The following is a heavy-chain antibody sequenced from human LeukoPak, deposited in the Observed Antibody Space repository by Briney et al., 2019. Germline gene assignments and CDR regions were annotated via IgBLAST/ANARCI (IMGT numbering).Heavy chain of an antibody. D-gene: IGHD4-17*01. CDR2: ISGSGGST. CDR3: AKDYKSGDFPSG. V-gene: IGHV3-23*01. CDR1: GFTFSSYA. J-gene: IGHJ4*02. Sequence: EGSLRLSCAASGFTFSSYAMSWVRQAPGKGLEWVSAISGSGGSTYYADSVKGRFTISRDNSKNTLYLQMNSLRAEDTAVYYCAKDYKSGDFPSGWGQGTLVTVSS.